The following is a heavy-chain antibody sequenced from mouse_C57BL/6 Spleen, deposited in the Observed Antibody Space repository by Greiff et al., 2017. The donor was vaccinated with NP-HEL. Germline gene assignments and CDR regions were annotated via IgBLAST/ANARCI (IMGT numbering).Heavy chain of an antibody. CDR1: GFTFSDYG. V-gene: IGHV5-17*01. CDR2: ISSGSSTI. J-gene: IGHJ4*01. Sequence: EVQLVESGGGLVKPGGSLKLSCAASGFTFSDYGMHWVRQAPEKGLEWVAYISSGSSTIYYADTVKGRFTISRDNAKNTLFLQMTSLRSEDTAMYYCAREDFYAMDDWGQGTSVTVSS. CDR3: AREDFYAMDD.